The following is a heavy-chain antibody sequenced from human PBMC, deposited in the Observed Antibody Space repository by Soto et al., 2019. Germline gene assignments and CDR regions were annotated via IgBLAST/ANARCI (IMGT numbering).Heavy chain of an antibody. Sequence: QMQLVQSGPEVKKPGTSVKVSCKASGFTFTSSAVQWVRQARGQRLEWIGWIVVGSGNTNYAQKFQERVTITRDMYTSTAYMELSSLRSEDTAVYYCAADGIVGATALGYWGQGTLVTVSS. V-gene: IGHV1-58*01. D-gene: IGHD1-26*01. CDR1: GFTFTSSA. CDR3: AADGIVGATALGY. CDR2: IVVGSGNT. J-gene: IGHJ4*02.